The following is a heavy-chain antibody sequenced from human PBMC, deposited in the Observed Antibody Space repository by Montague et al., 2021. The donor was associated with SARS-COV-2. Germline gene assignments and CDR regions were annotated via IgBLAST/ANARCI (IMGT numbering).Heavy chain of an antibody. CDR3: ARGQVTVFAILIAFPAAGAIDV. Sequence: SETLSLTCAVYGGSFTGYYWTWIRQPPGKGLEWIGEINYGGSSNYNPSLESRVTMSVDTSKNQFSLRLNSVTAADTATYYCARGQVTVFAILIAFPAAGAIDVWGQGTTVTVSS. J-gene: IGHJ3*01. CDR2: INYGGSS. V-gene: IGHV4-34*01. CDR1: GGSFTGYY. D-gene: IGHD3-3*01.